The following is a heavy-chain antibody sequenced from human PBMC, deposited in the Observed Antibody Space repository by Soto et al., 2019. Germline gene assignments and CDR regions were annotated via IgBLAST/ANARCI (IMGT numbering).Heavy chain of an antibody. D-gene: IGHD6-13*01. CDR3: ARGQGRGIASLFDY. CDR1: GFAFDDWG. V-gene: IGHV3-20*04. J-gene: IGHJ4*02. Sequence: EVQLVVSGGGVVRPGGSLRLSCTASGFAFDDWGMNWVRQVPGKGLEWVSGINWTGDSASYGESVRGRFTISRDNAKNSMYLQMNSLRAEDTAFYFCARGQGRGIASLFDYWGQGILVTVSS. CDR2: INWTGDSA.